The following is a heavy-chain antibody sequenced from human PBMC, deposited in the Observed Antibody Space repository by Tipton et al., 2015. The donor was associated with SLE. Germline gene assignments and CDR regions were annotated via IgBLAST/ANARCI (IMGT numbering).Heavy chain of an antibody. CDR3: ARTLGAIAHTVDDAFDI. CDR2: IEHNERTT. CDR1: GFTFGGYG. Sequence: GSLRLSCEASGFTFGGYGMDWVRPAPGKGLEWVAFIEHNERTTYHADSSKGRFTISRDNSKNTLYVQMTSLTGEDTAVYYCARTLGAIAHTVDDAFDIWGQGKMVTVSS. J-gene: IGHJ3*02. D-gene: IGHD1-26*01. V-gene: IGHV3-30*02.